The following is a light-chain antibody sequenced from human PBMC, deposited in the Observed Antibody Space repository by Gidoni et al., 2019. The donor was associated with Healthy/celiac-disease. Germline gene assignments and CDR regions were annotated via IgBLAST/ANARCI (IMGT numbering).Light chain of an antibody. CDR2: GKN. Sequence: SSELTQDPAVSVALGPSVRITCQGDSLRSNYASWYQQKPGQAPVLVIYGKNNRPAGIPDRFSGSSSGNTASLTITGAQAEDEADYYCNSRDSSGKVFGGGTKLTVL. CDR3: NSRDSSGKV. J-gene: IGLJ3*02. V-gene: IGLV3-19*01. CDR1: SLRSNY.